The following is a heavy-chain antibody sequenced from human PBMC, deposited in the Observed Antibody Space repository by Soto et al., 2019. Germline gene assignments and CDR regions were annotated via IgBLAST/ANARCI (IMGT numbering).Heavy chain of an antibody. CDR2: INHSGST. V-gene: IGHV4-34*01. D-gene: IGHD2-15*01. CDR3: ARGGPIVVVVAATRFSWFDP. Sequence: PSETLSLICAVYGGSFSGYYWSWIRQPPGKGLEWIGEINHSGSTNYNPSLKSRVTISVDTSKNQFSLKLSSVTAADTAVYYCARGGPIVVVVAATRFSWFDPWGQGTLVTVSS. CDR1: GGSFSGYY. J-gene: IGHJ5*02.